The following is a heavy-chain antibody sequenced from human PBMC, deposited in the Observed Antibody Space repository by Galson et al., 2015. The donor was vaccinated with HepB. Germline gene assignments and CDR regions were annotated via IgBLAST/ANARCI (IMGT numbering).Heavy chain of an antibody. CDR1: GFTVSSNY. Sequence: SLRLSCAVSGFTVSSNYMSWVRQAPGKGLEWVSIIYSGGRTYYADSVKGRFTISRDTSRNTFYIQMNNLRAEDTAVYYCACSGNYYGVDYWGQGTLVTVS. V-gene: IGHV3-53*01. CDR2: IYSGGRT. CDR3: ACSGNYYGVDY. D-gene: IGHD3-22*01. J-gene: IGHJ4*02.